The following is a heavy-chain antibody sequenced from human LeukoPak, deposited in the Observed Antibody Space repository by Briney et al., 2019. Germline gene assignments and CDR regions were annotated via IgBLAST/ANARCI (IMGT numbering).Heavy chain of an antibody. CDR3: AREASDAFDI. Sequence: GGSLRLSCAASGFTFSNYWMHWVRHAPGKGLVWVSRINSDGSSTSYADSVKGRFTISRDNAKNTLYLQINSLRAEDTAVYYCAREASDAFDIWGQGTMVTVSS. J-gene: IGHJ3*02. V-gene: IGHV3-74*01. CDR1: GFTFSNYW. CDR2: INSDGSST.